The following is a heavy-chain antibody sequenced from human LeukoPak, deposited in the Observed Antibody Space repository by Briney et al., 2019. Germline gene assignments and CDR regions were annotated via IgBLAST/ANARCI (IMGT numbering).Heavy chain of an antibody. V-gene: IGHV1-69*13. J-gene: IGHJ5*02. CDR2: IIPMSGSV. CDR3: ASRRMSSTGWFVGWFDP. CDR1: GGSFSSVT. Sequence: ASVKVSCKATGGSFSSVTFTWVRQAPGRGLEWMGEIIPMSGSVNYAQKFQGRVTITADGSTTTAYMELSSLRSEDTAMYYCASRRMSSTGWFVGWFDPWGQGTLVTVSS. D-gene: IGHD6-19*01.